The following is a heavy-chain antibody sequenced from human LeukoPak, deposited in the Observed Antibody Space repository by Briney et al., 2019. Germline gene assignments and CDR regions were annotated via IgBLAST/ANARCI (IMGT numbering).Heavy chain of an antibody. CDR2: ISAYNGNT. V-gene: IGHV1-18*01. CDR1: GYTFTSYG. D-gene: IGHD3-22*01. J-gene: IGHJ6*02. Sequence: ASVKVSCKASGYTFTSYGISWVRQAPGPGLEWMGWISAYNGNTNYAQKLQGRVTMTTDTSTSTAYMELRSLRSDDTAVYYCARIPIVVVPYYYYGMDVWGQGTTVTVSS. CDR3: ARIPIVVVPYYYYGMDV.